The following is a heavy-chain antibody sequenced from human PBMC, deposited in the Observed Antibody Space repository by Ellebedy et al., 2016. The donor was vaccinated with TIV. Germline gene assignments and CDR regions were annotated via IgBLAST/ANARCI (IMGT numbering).Heavy chain of an antibody. CDR1: GFTFHDYA. CDR2: VTGNSEST. V-gene: IGHV3-23*01. CDR3: AKDAVDSGSPPNWFDA. J-gene: IGHJ5*02. D-gene: IGHD3-10*01. Sequence: GESLKISCAASGFTFHDYAMSWVRQVPGKGLEWVAAVTGNSESTYYGDSLRGPFTLSRDNSKNNLFLHMNSLRVEDTALYFCAKDAVDSGSPPNWFDAWGQGSLVTVSS.